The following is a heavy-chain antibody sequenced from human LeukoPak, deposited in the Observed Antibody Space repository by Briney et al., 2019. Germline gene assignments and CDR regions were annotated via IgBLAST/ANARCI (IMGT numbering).Heavy chain of an antibody. V-gene: IGHV3-21*01. CDR2: ISSSSRYI. D-gene: IGHD3-22*01. CDR1: GFTFSSYS. CDR3: ARDVHYDSSGYYFRNDAFDI. Sequence: GGSLRLSCAASGFTFSSYSMNWVRQAPGEGLECVSSISSSSRYIYYGDSVKGRFIISRDNAKNSLCLQMNSLRAEDTAVYYCARDVHYDSSGYYFRNDAFDIWGRGTMVTVSS. J-gene: IGHJ3*02.